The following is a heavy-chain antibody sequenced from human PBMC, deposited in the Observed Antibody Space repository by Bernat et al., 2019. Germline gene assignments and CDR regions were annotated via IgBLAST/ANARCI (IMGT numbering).Heavy chain of an antibody. V-gene: IGHV3-23*01. D-gene: IGHD5-12*01. J-gene: IGHJ4*02. Sequence: EVQLLESGGGLVQPGGSLRLSCAASGFTFSSYAMSWVRQAPGKGLEWVSAISGSGGSTYYADSVKGRFTISRDNSRNTLYLEMNSLRPEDTAVYSCARDWRRGGYSLFFDYWGQGTLVTVSS. CDR2: ISGSGGST. CDR3: ARDWRRGGYSLFFDY. CDR1: GFTFSSYA.